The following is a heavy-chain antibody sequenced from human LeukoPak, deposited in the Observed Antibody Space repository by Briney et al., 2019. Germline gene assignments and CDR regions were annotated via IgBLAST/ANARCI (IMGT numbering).Heavy chain of an antibody. CDR2: ITAGGGTT. V-gene: IGHV3-23*01. Sequence: GGSLRLSCAASGFTLSGYAMSWVRQAPGKGLEWVSSITAGGGTTFYADSVKGRFAVSRDSPKNTLYLQMHSLRAEDTAVHYCAKRGVNYGFDHWGQGTLVTVSS. J-gene: IGHJ4*02. D-gene: IGHD4-17*01. CDR1: GFTLSGYA. CDR3: AKRGVNYGFDH.